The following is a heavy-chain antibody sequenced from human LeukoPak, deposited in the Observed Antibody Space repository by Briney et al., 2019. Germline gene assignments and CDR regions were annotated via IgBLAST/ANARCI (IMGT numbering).Heavy chain of an antibody. CDR2: INHGGST. Sequence: PSETLSLTCAVYGGSFSGYYWSWIRQPPGKGLEWIGEINHGGSTNYNPSLKGRVTISVDTSKNQFSLKLSSVTAADTAVYYCASTYSSSWYSGWFDPWGQGTLVTVSS. V-gene: IGHV4-34*01. CDR3: ASTYSSSWYSGWFDP. J-gene: IGHJ5*02. CDR1: GGSFSGYY. D-gene: IGHD6-13*01.